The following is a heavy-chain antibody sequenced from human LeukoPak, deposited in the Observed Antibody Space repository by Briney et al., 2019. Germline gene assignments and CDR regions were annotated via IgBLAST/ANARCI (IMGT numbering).Heavy chain of an antibody. Sequence: GGSLRLSCAASGFTFNSYAMSWVRQAPGKGLEWVSSISDSGGSTHYAESVRGRFSLSRDNFEKTLYLQMNRLRAEDTAVYYCAKGKINHDGAFDIWGQGTRVIVAS. CDR3: AKGKINHDGAFDI. D-gene: IGHD1-14*01. J-gene: IGHJ3*02. CDR2: ISDSGGST. CDR1: GFTFNSYA. V-gene: IGHV3-23*01.